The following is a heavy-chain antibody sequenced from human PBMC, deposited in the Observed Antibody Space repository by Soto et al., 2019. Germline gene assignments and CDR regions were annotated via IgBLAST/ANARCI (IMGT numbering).Heavy chain of an antibody. CDR2: ISQDGTIA. Sequence: PGGSLILSCAAPGFAFGSYWMHWVRQAPGKGLVWVSRISQDGTIATQADSVKGRFTISRDNAKNTLYLQMNSLRADDTAVYYCLRDQRHWNEFADQWGQGTLVTVSS. D-gene: IGHD1-1*01. CDR3: LRDQRHWNEFADQ. V-gene: IGHV3-74*01. J-gene: IGHJ4*02. CDR1: GFAFGSYW.